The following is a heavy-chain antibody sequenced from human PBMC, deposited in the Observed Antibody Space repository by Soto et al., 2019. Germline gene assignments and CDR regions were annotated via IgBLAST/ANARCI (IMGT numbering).Heavy chain of an antibody. Sequence: PGGSLRLSCAASGFTRSSYGMHWVRQAPGKGLEWVAVISYDGSNKYYADSVKGRFTISRDNSKNTLYLQMNSLRAEDTAVYYCAKADSSVTTGYFDYWGQGTLVTVSS. J-gene: IGHJ4*02. D-gene: IGHD3-22*01. CDR3: AKADSSVTTGYFDY. CDR2: ISYDGSNK. CDR1: GFTRSSYG. V-gene: IGHV3-30*18.